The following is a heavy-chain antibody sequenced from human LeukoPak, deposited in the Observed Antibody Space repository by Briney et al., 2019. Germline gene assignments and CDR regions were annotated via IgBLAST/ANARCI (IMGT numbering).Heavy chain of an antibody. CDR2: IYASGNI. D-gene: IGHD2-15*01. J-gene: IGHJ5*01. V-gene: IGHV4-61*02. CDR1: GGSISSGSYY. Sequence: SETLSLTCTVSGGSISSGSYYWSWIRQPAGKGLEWIGRIYASGNINYNPSLKSRVTISVNTSKNQFSLKLSSVTAADTAVYYCATGYGKLDSWGQGTLVTVSS. CDR3: ATGYGKLDS.